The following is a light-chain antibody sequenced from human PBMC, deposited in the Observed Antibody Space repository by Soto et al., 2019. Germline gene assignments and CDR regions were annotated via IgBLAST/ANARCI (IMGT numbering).Light chain of an antibody. CDR1: QSVSSSY. CDR2: GAS. Sequence: EIVLTQSPGTLSLSTGERATLSCRASQSVSSSYLAWYQQKPGQAPRLLIYGASGRATGIPDRFSGSGSGTDFTLTISRLEPEDFAVYYCQQYPGYTFGQGTKLEIK. V-gene: IGKV3-20*01. CDR3: QQYPGYT. J-gene: IGKJ2*01.